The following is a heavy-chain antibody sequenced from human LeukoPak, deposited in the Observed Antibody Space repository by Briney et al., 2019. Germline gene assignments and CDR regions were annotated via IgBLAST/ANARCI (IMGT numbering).Heavy chain of an antibody. D-gene: IGHD2-15*01. J-gene: IGHJ4*02. Sequence: GGSLRLSCAASGFTFSSYSLNWVRQAPGKGLEWVSFISSSSITIYYADFVKGRFTISRDNAEKSLYLQMNSLRAEDTAVYYCARDRGGSYSAIDYWGQGTLVTVSS. CDR1: GFTFSSYS. V-gene: IGHV3-48*04. CDR3: ARDRGGSYSAIDY. CDR2: ISSSSITI.